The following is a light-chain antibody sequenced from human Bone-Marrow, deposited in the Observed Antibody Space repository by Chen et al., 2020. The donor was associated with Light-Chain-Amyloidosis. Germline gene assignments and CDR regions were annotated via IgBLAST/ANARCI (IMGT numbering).Light chain of an antibody. CDR3: QSYQGSSQGV. CDR2: EDD. CDR1: SSSIATNY. Sequence: NFMLTQPHSASESPGKTVITSCTRSSSSIATNYVQWYQQRPGSSPTTVIYEDDQRPSGVPDRFSGSIDRSSNSASLTISGLKTEDEADYYCQSYQGSSQGVFGGGTKLTVL. J-gene: IGLJ3*02. V-gene: IGLV6-57*01.